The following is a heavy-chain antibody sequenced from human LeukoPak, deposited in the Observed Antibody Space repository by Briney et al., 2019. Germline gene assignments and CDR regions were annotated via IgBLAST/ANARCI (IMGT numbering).Heavy chain of an antibody. D-gene: IGHD6-13*01. V-gene: IGHV1-24*01. J-gene: IGHJ4*02. Sequence: ASVKVSCKVSGYTLTELSMHWVRQAPGKGLEWMGGFDPEDGETIYAQKFQGRVTMTEDTSTDTAYMELSGLRSEDTAVYYCATVKQLVWYYFDYWGQGTLVTVSS. CDR2: FDPEDGET. CDR3: ATVKQLVWYYFDY. CDR1: GYTLTELS.